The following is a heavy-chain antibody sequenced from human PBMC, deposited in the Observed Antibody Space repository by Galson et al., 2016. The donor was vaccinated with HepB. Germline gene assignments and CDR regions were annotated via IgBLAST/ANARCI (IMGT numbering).Heavy chain of an antibody. CDR2: ITSHSGYI. Sequence: SLRLSCAASGFNFRTYTMNWVRQAPGAGLEWVSTITSHSGYIYYADSVKGRFTIARDNANNSVYLQMNSLRAEDTAVYYGARDEYITGTSDFWGQGTLVTVSS. D-gene: IGHD1/OR15-1a*01. CDR1: GFNFRTYT. V-gene: IGHV3-21*01. J-gene: IGHJ4*02. CDR3: ARDEYITGTSDF.